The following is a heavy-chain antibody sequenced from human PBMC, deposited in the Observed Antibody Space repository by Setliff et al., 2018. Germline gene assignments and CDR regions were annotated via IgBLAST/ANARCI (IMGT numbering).Heavy chain of an antibody. V-gene: IGHV4-4*08. CDR2: IDPSGNT. CDR1: GGSISSYY. D-gene: IGHD3-10*01. CDR3: ARSLGSGSYYNSRPFYSDY. J-gene: IGHJ4*02. Sequence: PSETLSLTCTVSGGSISSYYWSWIRQSPEKGLEWIGYIDPSGNTNYHPSLKSRVTISGDTSKNQFSLKLTSVTAADTAVYFCARSLGSGSYYNSRPFYSDYWGQGTLVTVSS.